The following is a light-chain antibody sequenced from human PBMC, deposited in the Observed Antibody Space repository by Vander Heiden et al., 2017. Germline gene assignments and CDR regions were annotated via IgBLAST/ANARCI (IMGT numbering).Light chain of an antibody. V-gene: IGKV4-1*01. CDR3: QQYYSTPIS. CDR1: QSALYSSNNENY. CDR2: WAS. J-gene: IGKJ5*01. Sequence: DIVMTQSPDSLAVPLGERATINCKSSQSALYSSNNENYLAWYQQKSGQPPKLLIYWASTRESGVPDRFSGSGSGTDFTLTISSLQAEDVAVYYCQQYYSTPISFGQGTRLEIK.